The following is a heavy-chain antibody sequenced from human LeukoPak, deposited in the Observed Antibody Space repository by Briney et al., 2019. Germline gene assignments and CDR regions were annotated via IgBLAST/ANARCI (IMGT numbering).Heavy chain of an antibody. CDR3: AKGGYDFSNPFDS. Sequence: MSSETLSLTCTVSGGSISGYYWSWIRQPPGKGLEWIGYIYYSGTTKYNASLKSRVTISVDTSKSQFSLKLSSMTAADTAVYYCAKGGYDFSNPFDSWGQGTLVTVSS. J-gene: IGHJ4*02. V-gene: IGHV4-59*08. CDR2: IYYSGTT. D-gene: IGHD4-11*01. CDR1: GGSISGYY.